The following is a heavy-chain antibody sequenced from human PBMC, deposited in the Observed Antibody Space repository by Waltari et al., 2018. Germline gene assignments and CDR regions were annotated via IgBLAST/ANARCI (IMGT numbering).Heavy chain of an antibody. D-gene: IGHD3-10*01. Sequence: EVRLAESGGGLVKPGGSLSHSRPASGFDFRYYAMKWVRQAPGTGLEWVSSIGGTHSKLFYADSVKGRFTVSRDNAKNSLYLQMDNLRAEDSGLYFCTRDLYGSGGDWFDPWGQGTLVTVSS. J-gene: IGHJ5*02. CDR3: TRDLYGSGGDWFDP. CDR2: IGGTHSKL. CDR1: GFDFRYYA. V-gene: IGHV3-21*03.